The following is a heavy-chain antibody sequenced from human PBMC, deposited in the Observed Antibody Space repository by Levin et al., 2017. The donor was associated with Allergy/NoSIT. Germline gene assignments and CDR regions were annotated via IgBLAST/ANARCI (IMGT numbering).Heavy chain of an antibody. Sequence: GGSLRLSCAASGFTFRSYAMHWVRQAPGKGLEWVAIIWYDESEEYYADSVKGRFTISRDNSKNTLYLQKNSMRLENAAVYYCTRVLEFSFHSWGQGTLVTVSP. J-gene: IGHJ5*01. CDR1: GFTFRSYA. CDR2: IWYDESEE. CDR3: TRVLEFSFHS. V-gene: IGHV3-33*01. D-gene: IGHD3-3*01.